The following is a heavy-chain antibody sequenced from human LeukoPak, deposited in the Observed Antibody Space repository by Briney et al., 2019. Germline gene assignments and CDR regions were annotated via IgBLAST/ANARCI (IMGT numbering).Heavy chain of an antibody. V-gene: IGHV4-39*01. D-gene: IGHD6-13*01. J-gene: IGHJ3*02. CDR1: GGSISSTIYS. CDR2: IYYSGNT. CDR3: ARYLSSSWYTFDI. Sequence: SETLSLTCTVSGGSISSTIYSWAWIRQPPGKGLEWIGNIYYSGNTYYNPSLKSRVTISVDTSKNQFSLKLTSVTAADTAVYYCARYLSSSWYTFDIWGQGTMVTVSS.